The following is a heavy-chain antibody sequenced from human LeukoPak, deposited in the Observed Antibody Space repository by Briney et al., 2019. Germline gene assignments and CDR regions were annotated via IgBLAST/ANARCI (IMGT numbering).Heavy chain of an antibody. J-gene: IGHJ4*02. CDR1: GFSFSTYA. CDR3: AKGHYDTSGLPFDY. CDR2: IWYDGNHN. V-gene: IGHV3-33*06. Sequence: GGSLRLSCAASGFSFSTYALHWVRQAPGKGPEWVAVIWYDGNHNYYADSVKGRFTISRDNSKNTLYLQMDSLTPEDTAVYYCAKGHYDTSGLPFDYWGQGTLVTVSS. D-gene: IGHD3-22*01.